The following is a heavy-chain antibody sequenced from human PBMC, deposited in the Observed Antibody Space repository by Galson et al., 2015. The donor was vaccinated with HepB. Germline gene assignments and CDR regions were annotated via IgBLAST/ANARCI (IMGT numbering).Heavy chain of an antibody. J-gene: IGHJ6*02. D-gene: IGHD3-3*01. CDR3: ARDSFGANYDFWSRPVGAYYYYGMDV. CDR2: ISSSSSYI. CDR1: GFTFSSYS. Sequence: SLRLSCAASGFTFSSYSMNWVRQAPGKGLEWVSSISSSSSYIYYADSVKGRFTISRDNAKNSLYLQMNSLRAEDTAVYYCARDSFGANYDFWSRPVGAYYYYGMDVWGQGTTVTVSS. V-gene: IGHV3-21*01.